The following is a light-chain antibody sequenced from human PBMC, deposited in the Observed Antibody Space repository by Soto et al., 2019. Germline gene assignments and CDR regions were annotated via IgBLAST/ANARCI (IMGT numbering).Light chain of an antibody. CDR2: GAS. CDR1: QSVSSN. V-gene: IGKV3-15*01. CDR3: QENNTWPP. J-gene: IGKJ1*01. Sequence: EIVMTQSPATLSVSPGERATLSCRASQSVSSNLAWYQQKPGQAPRLLIYGASTRATGIPARFSGSGSGTEFTLTISSLQSEDFADYSSQENNTWPPLGQLTKVDIK.